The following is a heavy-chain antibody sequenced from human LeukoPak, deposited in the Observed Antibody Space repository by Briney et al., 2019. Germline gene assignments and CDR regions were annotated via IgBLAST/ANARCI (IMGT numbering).Heavy chain of an antibody. CDR3: ARAPRYYYDSSGYYHYFDY. Sequence: SETLSLTCAVYGGSFSGYYWSWIRQPPGEGLEWIGEINHSGSTNYNPSLKSRVTISVDTSKNQFSLKLSSVTAADTAVYYCARAPRYYYDSSGYYHYFDYWGQGTLVTVSS. CDR1: GGSFSGYY. CDR2: INHSGST. V-gene: IGHV4-34*01. D-gene: IGHD3-22*01. J-gene: IGHJ4*02.